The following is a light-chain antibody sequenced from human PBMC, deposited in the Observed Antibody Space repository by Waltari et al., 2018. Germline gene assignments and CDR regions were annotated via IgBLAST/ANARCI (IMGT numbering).Light chain of an antibody. CDR2: DAS. CDR3: QRRSNWPPIT. J-gene: IGKJ5*01. V-gene: IGKV3-11*01. Sequence: EIVLTQSPATLPLSPGERATLSCRASQSVSSYLAWYQQKPGQAPRLLIYDASNRATGIPARFSGSGSGTDFTLTISSLEPEDFAVYYCQRRSNWPPITFGQGTRLEIK. CDR1: QSVSSY.